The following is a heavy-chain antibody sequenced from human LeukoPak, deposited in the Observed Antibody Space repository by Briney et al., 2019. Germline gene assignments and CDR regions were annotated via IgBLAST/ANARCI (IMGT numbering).Heavy chain of an antibody. J-gene: IGHJ4*02. CDR1: GFTFSSYS. V-gene: IGHV3-48*01. CDR3: ARDLYGSGSYYSGLIGY. Sequence: PGGSLRLSCAASGFTFSSYSMTWVRRAPGKGLEWVSYISSSSSTIYYADSVKGRFTISRDNAKNSLYLQMNSLRAEDTAVYYCARDLYGSGSYYSGLIGYWGQGTLVTVSS. D-gene: IGHD3-10*01. CDR2: ISSSSSTI.